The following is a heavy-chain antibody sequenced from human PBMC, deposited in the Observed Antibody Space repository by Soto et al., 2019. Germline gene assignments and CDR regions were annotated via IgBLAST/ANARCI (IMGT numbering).Heavy chain of an antibody. CDR1: GFTFTSYW. J-gene: IGHJ4*02. CDR3: AKNEGYCSTNTCSNFDY. D-gene: IGHD2-2*01. CDR2: IYPGDSDS. V-gene: IGHV5-51*01. Sequence: PVESLTISCKVSGFTFTSYWIAWVLQMPGKGLEWMGIIYPGDSDSSYSPSFQGQVTISSDKSINTAYLHWRSLKASDTAIYYCAKNEGYCSTNTCSNFDYWGQGTMVTVSS.